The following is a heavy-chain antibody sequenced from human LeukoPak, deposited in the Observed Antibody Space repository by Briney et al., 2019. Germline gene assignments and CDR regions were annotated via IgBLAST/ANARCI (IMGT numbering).Heavy chain of an antibody. J-gene: IGHJ4*02. CDR1: GFTLTNHG. CDR3: AKDYCRDGNCPFPFLDS. CDR2: ITGTGGR. V-gene: IGHV3-23*01. D-gene: IGHD2-15*01. Sequence: GGSLRLSCAVSGFTLTNHGVSWVRQAPGKGLEWVSIITGTGGRYYGDSVKGRFILSRDNSKNTVYMQLSSLRAEDTATYYCAKDYCRDGNCPFPFLDSWGQGTLVTVSS.